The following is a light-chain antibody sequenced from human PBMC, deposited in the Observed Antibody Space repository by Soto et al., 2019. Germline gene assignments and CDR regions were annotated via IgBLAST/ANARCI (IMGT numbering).Light chain of an antibody. J-gene: IGKJ2*01. CDR1: QSVLYSSNNKNY. CDR2: WAS. CDR3: QQYSSTPYT. V-gene: IGKV4-1*01. Sequence: DIVMTQSPDSLAVSLGERATINCKSSQSVLYSSNNKNYLAWYQQKPGQPPKLLIYWASTRESGVTDRFSGSGSGTDFTLTISSLQAEDVAVYYCQQYSSTPYTLGQGTKLEIK.